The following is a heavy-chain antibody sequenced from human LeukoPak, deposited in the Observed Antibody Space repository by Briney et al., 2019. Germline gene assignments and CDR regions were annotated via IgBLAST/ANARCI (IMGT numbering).Heavy chain of an antibody. J-gene: IGHJ4*02. Sequence: PGGSLRLSCAASGFTFNSYAMTWVRQAPEKGLEWVSSIIDSGISTYYGDSVKGRFTISRDNSKTTLYLQMNSLRAEDTAVYYCAKGSRGSYDYWGQGTLVTVSS. V-gene: IGHV3-23*01. D-gene: IGHD1-26*01. CDR1: GFTFNSYA. CDR2: IIDSGIST. CDR3: AKGSRGSYDY.